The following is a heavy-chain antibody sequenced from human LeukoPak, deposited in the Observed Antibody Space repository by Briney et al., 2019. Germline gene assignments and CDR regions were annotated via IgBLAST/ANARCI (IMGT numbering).Heavy chain of an antibody. D-gene: IGHD3/OR15-3a*01. Sequence: SETLSLTCTVSGGSISSSSYYWGWIRQPPGKGLEWIGSIYYSGSTYYNPSLKSRVTISVDTSKNQFSLKLSSVTAADTAVYCCARHHLSGLALPSYWFDPWGQGTLVTVSS. V-gene: IGHV4-39*01. CDR3: ARHHLSGLALPSYWFDP. CDR2: IYYSGST. CDR1: GGSISSSSYY. J-gene: IGHJ5*02.